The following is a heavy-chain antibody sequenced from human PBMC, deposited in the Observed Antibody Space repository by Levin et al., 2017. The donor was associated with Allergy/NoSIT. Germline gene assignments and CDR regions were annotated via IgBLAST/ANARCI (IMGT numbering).Heavy chain of an antibody. CDR3: ARDGQGGYGISWYFDL. V-gene: IGHV1-69*06. Sequence: SVKVSCKASGGTFSSYAISWVRQAPGQGLEWMGGIIPIFGTANYAQKFQGRVTITADKSTSTAYMELSSLRSEDTAVYYCARDGQGGYGISWYFDLWGRGTLVTVSS. CDR1: GGTFSSYA. CDR2: IIPIFGTA. D-gene: IGHD5-12*01. J-gene: IGHJ2*01.